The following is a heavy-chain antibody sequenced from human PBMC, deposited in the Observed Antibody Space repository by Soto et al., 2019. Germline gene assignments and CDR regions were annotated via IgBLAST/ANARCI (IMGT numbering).Heavy chain of an antibody. CDR1: GGSISSNNYF. CDR2: ISYSGRT. Sequence: QLQLQESGPGLVKPSETLSLTCTVSGGSISSNNYFWGWIRQPPGKALEWIGSISYSGRTYYTPSLKSRATISVDTSKNQCSLKLSSVTAADTAVYYCARHADLYYFDYWGQGTLVTVSS. J-gene: IGHJ4*02. V-gene: IGHV4-39*01. CDR3: ARHADLYYFDY.